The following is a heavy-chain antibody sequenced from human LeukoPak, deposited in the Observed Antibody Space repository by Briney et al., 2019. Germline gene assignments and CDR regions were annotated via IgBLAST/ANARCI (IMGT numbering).Heavy chain of an antibody. Sequence: SGGSLRLSCVASGFTFSSSEMIWVRQAPGKGLEWVSHVSGDSSTIYYADSVKGRFTISRDNAKNSLYLQMNSLRAEDTAVYYCARDLTPDYCSGGCYEGDYWGQGTQVTVSS. D-gene: IGHD2-21*02. V-gene: IGHV3-48*03. CDR2: VSGDSSTI. CDR1: GFTFSSSE. J-gene: IGHJ4*02. CDR3: ARDLTPDYCSGGCYEGDY.